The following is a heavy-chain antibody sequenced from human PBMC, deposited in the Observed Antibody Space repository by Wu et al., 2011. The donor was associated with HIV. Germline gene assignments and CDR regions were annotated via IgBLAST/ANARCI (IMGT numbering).Heavy chain of an antibody. J-gene: IGHJ5*02. CDR2: VDPEDGDT. CDR1: GVTFTDYY. Sequence: EVQMVQSGAAVKKPGSTVKVSCKVSGVTFTDYYIHWVQQAPGKGLEWMGLVDPEDGDTIYAPKFQGRVTITADASTSTSYMELSSLRSEDAALYYCARSGGYYDFWGGSSLGSWGQGTLVTVSS. D-gene: IGHD3-3*01. CDR3: ARSGGYYDFWGGSSLGS. V-gene: IGHV1-69-2*01.